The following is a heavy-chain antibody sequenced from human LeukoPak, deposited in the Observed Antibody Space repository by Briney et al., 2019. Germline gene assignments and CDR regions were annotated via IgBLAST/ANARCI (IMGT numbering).Heavy chain of an antibody. D-gene: IGHD3-22*01. V-gene: IGHV4-34*01. Sequence: PGGSLRLSCAASGFTFSSYAMSWVRQAPGKGLEWIGEINHSGSTNYNPSLKSRVTISVDTSKNQFSLKLSSVTAADTAVYYCARRRGYYDSSGYYFRLDFDYWGQGTLVTVSS. J-gene: IGHJ4*02. CDR2: INHSGST. CDR3: ARRRGYYDSSGYYFRLDFDY. CDR1: GFTFSSYA.